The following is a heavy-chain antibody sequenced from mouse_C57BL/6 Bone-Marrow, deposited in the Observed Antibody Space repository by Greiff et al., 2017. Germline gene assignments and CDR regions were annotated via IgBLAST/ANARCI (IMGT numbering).Heavy chain of an antibody. V-gene: IGHV1-53*01. CDR3: ARTAPYYGSGVWYFDV. CDR2: INPSNGGT. D-gene: IGHD1-1*01. J-gene: IGHJ1*03. CDR1: GYTFTSYW. Sequence: LQQPGTELVKPGASVKLSCKASGYTFTSYWMHWVKQRPGQGLEWIGNINPSNGGTNYNEKFKSKATLTVDKSSSTAYMQLSSLTSEDSAVYYCARTAPYYGSGVWYFDVWGTGTTVTVSS.